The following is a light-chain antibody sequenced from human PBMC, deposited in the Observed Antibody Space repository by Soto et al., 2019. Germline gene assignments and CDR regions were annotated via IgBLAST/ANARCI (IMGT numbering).Light chain of an antibody. CDR2: EVS. CDR3: ISYTSDDVRYV. J-gene: IGLJ1*01. CDR1: SGDIGGYNY. V-gene: IGLV2-14*01. Sequence: QSALTQPASVSGSPGQSITISCTGTSGDIGGYNYVSWYQQHPGKAPKLIVSEVSHRPSGVSNRFSGSKSGNTASLTISGLQSEDEADYYCISYTSDDVRYVFGTGTKLTVL.